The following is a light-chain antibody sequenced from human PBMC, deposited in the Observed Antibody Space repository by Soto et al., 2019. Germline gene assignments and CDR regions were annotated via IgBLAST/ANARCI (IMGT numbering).Light chain of an antibody. Sequence: EIVLTQSPGTLSLSPGERATLSCRASQSVSSSYLAWYQQKPGQAPRLLIYGASSRATGIPDRFRGSGSGTDFTLTISRLEPEDFAVYYCQQYGSSPLTFGGGTKVDNK. CDR2: GAS. V-gene: IGKV3-20*01. CDR3: QQYGSSPLT. CDR1: QSVSSSY. J-gene: IGKJ4*01.